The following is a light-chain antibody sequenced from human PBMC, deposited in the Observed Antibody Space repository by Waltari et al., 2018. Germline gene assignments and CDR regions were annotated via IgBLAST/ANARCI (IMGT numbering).Light chain of an antibody. CDR3: SSYTNRSPVV. CDR2: EVS. J-gene: IGLJ2*01. CDR1: SSDVGTYNY. V-gene: IGLV2-14*01. Sequence: QSALTQPASVSGSPGQSITISCTGTSSDVGTYNYVSWYQQHPGKAPKPMIYEVSNRHSGVSNRFSGSKSGNTASLTISGLQAEDEADYYCSSYTNRSPVVFGGGTKLTVL.